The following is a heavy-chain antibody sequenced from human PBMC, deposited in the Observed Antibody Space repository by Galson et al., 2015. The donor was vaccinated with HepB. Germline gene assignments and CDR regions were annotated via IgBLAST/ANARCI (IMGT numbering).Heavy chain of an antibody. D-gene: IGHD6-19*01. J-gene: IGHJ4*02. V-gene: IGHV3-21*01. Sequence: SLRLSCAASGFTFSSYSMNWVRQAPGKGLEWVSSISSSSSYIYYADSVKGRFTISRDNAKNSLYLQMSSLRAEDTAVYYCARDVRWLVHDYWGQGTLVTVSS. CDR2: ISSSSSYI. CDR3: ARDVRWLVHDY. CDR1: GFTFSSYS.